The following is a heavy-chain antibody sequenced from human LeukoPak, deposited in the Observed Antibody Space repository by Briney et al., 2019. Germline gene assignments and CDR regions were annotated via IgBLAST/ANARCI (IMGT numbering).Heavy chain of an antibody. CDR3: SRGGGRGRLSHVG. V-gene: IGHV4-59*01. CDR2: IYYSGST. J-gene: IGHJ4*02. CDR1: GGSISSYY. Sequence: TSETLSLTCTVSGGSISSYYWSWIRQPPGKGLEWLGYIYYSGSTNYNPSLKSRVTISVDTSKNQFSLKLSSESGGDAAVDLYSRGGGRGRLSHVGWGQGTLVTVSS. D-gene: IGHD3-16*01.